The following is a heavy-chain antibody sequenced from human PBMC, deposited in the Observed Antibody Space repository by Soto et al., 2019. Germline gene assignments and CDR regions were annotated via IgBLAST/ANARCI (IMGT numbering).Heavy chain of an antibody. D-gene: IGHD1-26*01. CDR1: GFAFNKFG. Sequence: QVQLVESGGGVVQPGTSLRLSCEASGFAFNKFGMHWVRQAPGKGLEWVAFISYDGSYQYYADSVQGRLTITRDNSMNMLNMQLNSLRREDTAVYYCAKGVEVGGVLGDHWGQGTLVTVSS. J-gene: IGHJ4*02. CDR3: AKGVEVGGVLGDH. V-gene: IGHV3-30*18. CDR2: ISYDGSYQ.